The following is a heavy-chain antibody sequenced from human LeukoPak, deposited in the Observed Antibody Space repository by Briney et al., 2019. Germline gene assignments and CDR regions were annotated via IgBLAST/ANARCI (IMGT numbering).Heavy chain of an antibody. J-gene: IGHJ4*02. CDR2: IYSGGST. D-gene: IGHD2-2*01. CDR3: AKDRRFLVVVPAADY. Sequence: GGSLRLSCAASEFSVGSNYMTWVRQAPGKGLEWVSLIYSGGSTYYADSVKGRFTISRDNSKNTLYLQMNSLRAEDTAVYYCAKDRRFLVVVPAADYWGQGTLVTVSS. V-gene: IGHV3-66*01. CDR1: EFSVGSNY.